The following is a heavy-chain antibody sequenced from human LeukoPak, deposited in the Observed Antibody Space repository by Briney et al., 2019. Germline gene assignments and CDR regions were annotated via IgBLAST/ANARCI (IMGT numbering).Heavy chain of an antibody. D-gene: IGHD6-19*01. Sequence: PSGTLSLTCAVSGGSISSSNWWSWVRQPPGKGLEWIGEIYHSGSTNYNPSLKSRVTISVDKSKNQFSLKLSSVTAADTAVYYCARDSPRLSGWWGHFGYWGQGTLVTVSS. V-gene: IGHV4-4*02. CDR2: IYHSGST. CDR3: ARDSPRLSGWWGHFGY. J-gene: IGHJ4*02. CDR1: GGSISSSNW.